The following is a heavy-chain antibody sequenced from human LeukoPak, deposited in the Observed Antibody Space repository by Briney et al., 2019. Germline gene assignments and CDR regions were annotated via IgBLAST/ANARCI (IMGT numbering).Heavy chain of an antibody. CDR1: GGSFSGYY. V-gene: IGHV4-34*01. CDR2: INHSGST. D-gene: IGHD3-22*01. CDR3: ARTKPRYYYDSSGYHDY. Sequence: PSETLSLTCAVYGGSFSGYYCSWIRQPPGKGLEWIGEINHSGSTNYNPSLKSRVTISVDTSKNQFSLKLSSVTAADTAVYYCARTKPRYYYDSSGYHDYWGQGTLVTVSS. J-gene: IGHJ4*02.